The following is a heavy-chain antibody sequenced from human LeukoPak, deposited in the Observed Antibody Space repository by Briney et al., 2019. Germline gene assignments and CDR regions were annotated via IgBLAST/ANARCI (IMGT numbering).Heavy chain of an antibody. Sequence: KPSETLSLTCTVSGGSISSYYWTWLRQPPGKGLEWIGYIYYSGSSNYNPSLKSRVTISVDTSKNQFSLKLSSVTAADTAVYYCARVGSYLVYYDAFDIWGQGTMVTVSS. V-gene: IGHV4-59*01. J-gene: IGHJ3*02. CDR2: IYYSGSS. CDR1: GGSISSYY. CDR3: ARVGSYLVYYDAFDI. D-gene: IGHD1-26*01.